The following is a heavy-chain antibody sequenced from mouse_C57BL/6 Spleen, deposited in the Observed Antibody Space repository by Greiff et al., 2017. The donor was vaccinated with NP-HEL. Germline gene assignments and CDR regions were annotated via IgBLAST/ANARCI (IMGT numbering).Heavy chain of an antibody. CDR1: GYTFTSYW. V-gene: IGHV1-55*01. J-gene: IGHJ2*01. D-gene: IGHD1-1*01. Sequence: VQLQQPGAELVKPGASVKMSCKASGYTFTSYWITWVKQRPGQGLEWIGDIYPGSGSTNYNEKFKSKATLTVDTASSTAYMQLSSLTSEDSAVYYCARSISPITTVVESYYFDYWGQGTTLTVSS. CDR3: ARSISPITTVVESYYFDY. CDR2: IYPGSGST.